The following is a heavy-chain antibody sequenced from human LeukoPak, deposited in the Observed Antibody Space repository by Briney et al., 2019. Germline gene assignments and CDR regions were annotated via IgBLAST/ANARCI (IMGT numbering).Heavy chain of an antibody. CDR2: INHSGST. CDR1: GGSISSGGYS. V-gene: IGHV4-34*01. J-gene: IGHJ4*02. CDR3: ARGLYYYDNSGYYY. D-gene: IGHD3-22*01. Sequence: SETLSLTCAVSGGSISSGGYSWSWIRQPPGKGLEWIGEINHSGSTNYNPSLKSRITISVDTSKNQFSLKLSSVTAADTAVYYCARGLYYYDNSGYYYWGQGTLVTVSS.